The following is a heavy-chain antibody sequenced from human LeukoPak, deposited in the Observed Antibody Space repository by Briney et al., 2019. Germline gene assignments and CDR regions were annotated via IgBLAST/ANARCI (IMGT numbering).Heavy chain of an antibody. J-gene: IGHJ4*02. Sequence: GGSLRLSCAASGFTFSNFGMHWVRQAPGKGLEWVAFIRYDGSNKYYADSVKGRFTISRDNSKNTLYLQMNSLRADDTALYFCAKTGGRGAAWSKGSYWGQGTLVTVSS. CDR1: GFTFSNFG. CDR2: IRYDGSNK. D-gene: IGHD1-26*01. CDR3: AKTGGRGAAWSKGSY. V-gene: IGHV3-30*02.